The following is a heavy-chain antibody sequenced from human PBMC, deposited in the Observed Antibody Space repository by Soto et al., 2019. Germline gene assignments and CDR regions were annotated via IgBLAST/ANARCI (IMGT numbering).Heavy chain of an antibody. D-gene: IGHD6-19*01. J-gene: IGHJ4*02. Sequence: PGGSLRLSCAASGFMFSDYAMDWVRQAPGKGLECVSYITGGSTIYYADSVKGRFTVSRDNAENSLYLQMNSLRDEDTAVYYCARGPNTAVAGRFDYWGQGTLVTVSS. V-gene: IGHV3-48*02. CDR2: ITGGSTI. CDR3: ARGPNTAVAGRFDY. CDR1: GFMFSDYA.